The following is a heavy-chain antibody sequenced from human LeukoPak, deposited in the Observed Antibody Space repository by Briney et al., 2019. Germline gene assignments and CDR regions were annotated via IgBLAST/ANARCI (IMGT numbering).Heavy chain of an antibody. Sequence: SETLSLTCAVYGGSFSGYYWSWIRQPPGKGLEWIGEINHSGSTNYNPSLKSRVTISVDTSKNQFSLKLSSVTAADTAVYYCARIISGWYGMGYYYYMDVWGKGTTVTVSS. J-gene: IGHJ6*03. V-gene: IGHV4-34*01. CDR1: GGSFSGYY. D-gene: IGHD6-19*01. CDR3: ARIISGWYGMGYYYYMDV. CDR2: INHSGST.